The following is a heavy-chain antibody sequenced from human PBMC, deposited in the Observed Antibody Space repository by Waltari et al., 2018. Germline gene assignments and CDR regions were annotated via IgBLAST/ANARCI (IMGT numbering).Heavy chain of an antibody. CDR3: AREVVWFDP. Sequence: QVQLLQSGAEMKKPWASVKGSCKASGYTFTSYGSSWVRQAPGQGLEWMGWISAYNGNTNYAQQLQGRVTMTTDTSTRTAYMERRSLRSDDTAVYYCAREVVWFDPWGQGTLVTVSS. CDR1: GYTFTSYG. J-gene: IGHJ5*02. V-gene: IGHV1-18*01. CDR2: ISAYNGNT.